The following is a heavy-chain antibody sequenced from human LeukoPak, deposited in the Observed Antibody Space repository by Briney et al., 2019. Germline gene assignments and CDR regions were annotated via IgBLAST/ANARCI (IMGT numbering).Heavy chain of an antibody. CDR3: ARTNSGYDSFDY. J-gene: IGHJ4*02. CDR2: ISGSTGYT. Sequence: GGSLRLSCAASGFTFSDYYMSWIRQAPGKGLEWVSYISGSTGYTDYADSVKGRFTISRDNAKNSLFLHMNSLRAEDTAVYYCARTNSGYDSFDYWGQGTLVTVSS. D-gene: IGHD5-12*01. V-gene: IGHV3-11*03. CDR1: GFTFSDYY.